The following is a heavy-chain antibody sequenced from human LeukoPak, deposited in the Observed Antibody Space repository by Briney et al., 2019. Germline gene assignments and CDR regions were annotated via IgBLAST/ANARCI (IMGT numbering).Heavy chain of an antibody. CDR3: AKDQHSNYVQNWFDP. CDR2: ISGSGGST. J-gene: IGHJ5*02. D-gene: IGHD4-4*01. V-gene: IGHV3-23*01. Sequence: GGSLRLSCAASGFTFSSYAMSWVRQAPGKGLEWVSAISGSGGSTYYADSVEGRFTISRDNSKNTLYLQMNSLGAEDTAVYYCAKDQHSNYVQNWFDPWGQGTLVTVSS. CDR1: GFTFSSYA.